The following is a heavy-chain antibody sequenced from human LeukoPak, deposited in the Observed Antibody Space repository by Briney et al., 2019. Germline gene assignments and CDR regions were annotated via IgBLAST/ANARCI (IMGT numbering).Heavy chain of an antibody. Sequence: GRSLRLSCAASGFTFSSYAMHWVRQAPGKGLEWVAVISYDGSNKYYADSVKGRFTISRDNSKNTLYLQVNSLRAEDTAVYYCARFSRNYVAFDIWGQGTMVTVSS. CDR2: ISYDGSNK. D-gene: IGHD1-7*01. V-gene: IGHV3-30-3*01. CDR3: ARFSRNYVAFDI. CDR1: GFTFSSYA. J-gene: IGHJ3*02.